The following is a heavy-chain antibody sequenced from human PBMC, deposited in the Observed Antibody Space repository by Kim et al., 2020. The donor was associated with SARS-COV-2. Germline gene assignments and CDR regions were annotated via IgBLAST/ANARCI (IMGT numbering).Heavy chain of an antibody. CDR3: ARDYYDSSGYYYSDY. D-gene: IGHD3-22*01. Sequence: DSGTGRFTISRDNSKNTLYLQVHSLRAEDTAVYYCARDYYDSSGYYYSDYWGQGTLVTVSS. J-gene: IGHJ4*02. V-gene: IGHV3-66*01.